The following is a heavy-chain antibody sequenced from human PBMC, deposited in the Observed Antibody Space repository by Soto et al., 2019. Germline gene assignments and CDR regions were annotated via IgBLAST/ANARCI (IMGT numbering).Heavy chain of an antibody. CDR3: ARGRVRWNAGTNYYGMDV. V-gene: IGHV1-69*12. J-gene: IGHJ6*02. D-gene: IGHD1-1*01. CDR1: GGTFSSYA. Sequence: QVQLVQSGAEVKKPGSSVKVSCKASGGTFSSYAISWVRQAPGQGLEWMGGIIPIFGTANYAQKFQGRVTINADESTSTAYMELSSLRSEDTAVYYCARGRVRWNAGTNYYGMDVWGQGTTVTVSS. CDR2: IIPIFGTA.